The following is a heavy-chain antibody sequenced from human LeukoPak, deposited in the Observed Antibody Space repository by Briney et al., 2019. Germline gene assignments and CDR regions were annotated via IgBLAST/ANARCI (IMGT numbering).Heavy chain of an antibody. CDR3: ARDFTIFGRNYYYMDV. CDR2: ISSSGSTI. CDR1: GFTFSSYE. D-gene: IGHD3-3*01. Sequence: GGSLRLSCAASGFTFSSYEMNWVRQAPGKGLEWVSYISSSGSTIHYADSVKGRFTISRDNAKNSLYLQMNSLRAEDTAVYYCARDFTIFGRNYYYMDVWGKETTVTVSS. V-gene: IGHV3-48*03. J-gene: IGHJ6*03.